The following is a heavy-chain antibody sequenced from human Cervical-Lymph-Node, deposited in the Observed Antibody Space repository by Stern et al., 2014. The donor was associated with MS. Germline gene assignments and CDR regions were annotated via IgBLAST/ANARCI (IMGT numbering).Heavy chain of an antibody. J-gene: IGHJ4*02. D-gene: IGHD6-19*01. CDR2: IGGRGSAT. CDR3: AKDSLPAGVNGDYFDY. V-gene: IGHV3-23*04. CDR1: GFTFNNHA. Sequence: EVQLVESGGGLVQPGGSLRLSCATSGFTFNNHAMTWVRQAPGKGLEWVSSIGGRGSATYYADSVKGRFTISRDNSKNTLFLQLSSLRDEDTAVYYCAKDSLPAGVNGDYFDYWGQGTLVTVSS.